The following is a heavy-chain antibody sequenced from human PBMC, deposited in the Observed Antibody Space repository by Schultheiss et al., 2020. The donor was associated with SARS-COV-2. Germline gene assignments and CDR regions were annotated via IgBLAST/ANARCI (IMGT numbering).Heavy chain of an antibody. Sequence: GGSLRLSCAASGFTFSNAWMNWVRQAPGKGLEWLSYMSTPYSTIDYADSVKGRFTISRDNAENSLYLQMNSLRAEDTAVYYCTRRGSTWYAESYWGQGTLVTVSS. V-gene: IGHV3-48*04. CDR1: GFTFSNAW. D-gene: IGHD6-13*01. CDR2: MSTPYSTI. J-gene: IGHJ4*02. CDR3: TRRGSTWYAESY.